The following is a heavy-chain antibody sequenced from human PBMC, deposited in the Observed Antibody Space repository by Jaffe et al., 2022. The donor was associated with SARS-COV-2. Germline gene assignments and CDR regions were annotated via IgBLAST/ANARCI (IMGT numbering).Heavy chain of an antibody. Sequence: QVQLVESGGGVVQPGRSLRLSCAASGFTFSSYGMHWVRQAPGKGLEWVAVISYDGSNKYYADSVKGRFTISRDNSKNTLYLQMNSLRAEDTAVYYCAKAGVKSKHSSSWPFDYWGQGTLVTVSS. CDR2: ISYDGSNK. CDR3: AKAGVKSKHSSSWPFDY. D-gene: IGHD6-13*01. J-gene: IGHJ4*02. V-gene: IGHV3-30*18. CDR1: GFTFSSYG.